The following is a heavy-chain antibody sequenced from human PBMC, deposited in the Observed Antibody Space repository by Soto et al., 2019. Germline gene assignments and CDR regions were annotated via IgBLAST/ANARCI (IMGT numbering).Heavy chain of an antibody. J-gene: IGHJ6*02. CDR2: MNPNSGNT. V-gene: IGHV1-8*01. Sequence: ASVKVSCKASGYTFTSYDINWVRQATGQGLEWMGWMNPNSGNTGYAQKFQGRVTMTRNTSISTAYMELSSLRSEDTAVYYCARWLITMVRGVYYYYGMDVWGQGTTVTVSS. D-gene: IGHD3-10*01. CDR1: GYTFTSYD. CDR3: ARWLITMVRGVYYYYGMDV.